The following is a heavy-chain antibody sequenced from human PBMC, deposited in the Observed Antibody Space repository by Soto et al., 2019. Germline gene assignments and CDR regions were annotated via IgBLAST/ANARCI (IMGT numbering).Heavy chain of an antibody. CDR1: GFSFSKYA. V-gene: IGHV3-23*01. D-gene: IGHD2-21*02. CDR2: ITGSGGTI. Sequence: DVQLLESGGGLVQPGGSLRLSCAASGFSFSKYAMIWVRQAPGTGQEWVSGITGSGGTIEYAASVKGRFTISRDNSKNTVDLQMNSLRAEDTAMYYCAKDAVPGDGLWLVADWGQGTLVTVS. CDR3: AKDAVPGDGLWLVAD. J-gene: IGHJ4*02.